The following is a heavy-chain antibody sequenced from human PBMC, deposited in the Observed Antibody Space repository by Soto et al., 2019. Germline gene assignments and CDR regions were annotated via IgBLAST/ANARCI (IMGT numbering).Heavy chain of an antibody. CDR3: AREEEVDGSPFDF. Sequence: SQTLSLTCAISGGTFSSNSAACNGIRQSPSRGLEWLGRTYYRSKGYNEYAGSMKSRITINPETSKNQFSLYLSSVTPEDTAVYLCAREEEVDGSPFDFWGPGALVTVSS. CDR2: TYYRSKGYN. CDR1: GGTFSSNSAA. V-gene: IGHV6-1*01. J-gene: IGHJ4*02. D-gene: IGHD6-19*01.